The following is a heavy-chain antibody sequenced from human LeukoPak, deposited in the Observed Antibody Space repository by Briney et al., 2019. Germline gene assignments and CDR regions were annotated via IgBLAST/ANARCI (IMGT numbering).Heavy chain of an antibody. J-gene: IGHJ4*02. D-gene: IGHD3-22*01. CDR2: IYSGGST. Sequence: GGSLRLSCAASGFTVSSDYMSWVRQAPGKGLEWVSVIYSGGSTYYADSVKGRFTISRHNSKNTLYLQMNSLRAEDTAVYYCARWGNYYDSSGSWGPSFDYWGQGPLVTVSS. V-gene: IGHV3-53*04. CDR3: ARWGNYYDSSGSWGPSFDY. CDR1: GFTVSSDY.